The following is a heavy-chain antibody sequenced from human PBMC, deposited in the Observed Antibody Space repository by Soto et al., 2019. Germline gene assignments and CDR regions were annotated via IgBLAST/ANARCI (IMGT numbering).Heavy chain of an antibody. CDR1: GFRFSSSG. Sequence: GGSLRLSCAASGFRFSSSGMHWVRQAPGKGLEWVAVIIYDGSKKEYADSVKGRFTVSRDNSRDTVYLQMNNLRPEDTGVYYCAKDLHDFASFFFYGMDVWGQGTSVTVSS. CDR2: IIYDGSKK. V-gene: IGHV3-30*18. CDR3: AKDLHDFASFFFYGMDV. D-gene: IGHD2-21*02. J-gene: IGHJ6*02.